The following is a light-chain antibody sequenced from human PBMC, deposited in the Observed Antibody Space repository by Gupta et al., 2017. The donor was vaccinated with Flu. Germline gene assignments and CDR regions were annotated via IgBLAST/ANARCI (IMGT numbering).Light chain of an antibody. CDR1: SASVSTSYF. V-gene: IGLV8-61*01. J-gene: IGLJ3*02. Sequence: QTVVTQEPSFSVSPGGTVTLTCGLRSASVSTSYFPSWYQQTPGQPPRTLIYSTNSRSSGVPDRFSGSILGNKAALTITGAQPDDESDYFCVLYMGSGIWVFGGGTKLTVL. CDR2: STN. CDR3: VLYMGSGIWV.